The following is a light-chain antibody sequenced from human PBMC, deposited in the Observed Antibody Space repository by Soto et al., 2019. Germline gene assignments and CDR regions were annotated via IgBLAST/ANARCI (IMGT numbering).Light chain of an antibody. J-gene: IGKJ1*01. CDR1: QTISSW. CDR2: KAS. CDR3: QHYNSYSEA. V-gene: IGKV1-5*03. Sequence: DIQMTQSASTLSGSFGDRVTITWRASQTISSWLAWYQQKTGKAPKLLIYKASTLKSGVPSRFSGSGYGTEFNLTISSLQPDDFATYYCQHYNSYSEAFGQGTKVDIK.